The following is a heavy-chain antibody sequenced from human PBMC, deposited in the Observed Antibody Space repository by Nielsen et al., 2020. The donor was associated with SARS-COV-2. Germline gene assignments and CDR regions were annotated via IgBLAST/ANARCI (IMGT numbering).Heavy chain of an antibody. CDR2: ISSNGGST. D-gene: IGHD5-12*01. J-gene: IGHJ3*02. V-gene: IGHV3-64*04. Sequence: GESLKISCSASGFTFSSYAMHWVRQAPGKGLEYVSAISSNGGSTYYADSVKGRFTISRDNSKNTLYLQMNSLRAEDTAVYYCAKGISGPDPDAFDIWGQGTMVTVSS. CDR1: GFTFSSYA. CDR3: AKGISGPDPDAFDI.